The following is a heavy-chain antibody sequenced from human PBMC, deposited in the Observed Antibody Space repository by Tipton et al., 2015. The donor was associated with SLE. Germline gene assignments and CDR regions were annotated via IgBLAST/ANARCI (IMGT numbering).Heavy chain of an antibody. CDR3: ASQGAERSDSSIWYTDPFDY. CDR1: GGSISSANSY. V-gene: IGHV4-30-4*08. Sequence: TLSLTCTVSGGSISSANSYWSWIRQPPGKGLEWIGYIYYTGSTYYNPSLRRRVTISLDTSKNEFSLKLRSVTAADTAVYYCASQGAERSDSSIWYTDPFDYWGQGTLVTVSS. D-gene: IGHD6-13*01. CDR2: IYYTGST. J-gene: IGHJ4*02.